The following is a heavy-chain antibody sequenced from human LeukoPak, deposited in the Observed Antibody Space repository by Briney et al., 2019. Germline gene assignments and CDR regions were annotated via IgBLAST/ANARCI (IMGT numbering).Heavy chain of an antibody. CDR3: AKELWFGTFDY. J-gene: IGHJ4*02. V-gene: IGHV3-30*18. CDR2: ISYDGNSK. Sequence: GGSLRLSRAASGFTFSTFGMHWVRQAPGKGLEWVAVISYDGNSKFYADSVKGRFTISRDNSKNTVFLQVNSLRAEDTAVYYCAKELWFGTFDYWGQGTLVTVSS. D-gene: IGHD3-10*01. CDR1: GFTFSTFG.